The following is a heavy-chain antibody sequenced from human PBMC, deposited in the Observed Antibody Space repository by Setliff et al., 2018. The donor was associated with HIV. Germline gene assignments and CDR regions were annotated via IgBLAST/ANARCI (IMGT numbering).Heavy chain of an antibody. Sequence: ASVKVSCKASGYTFTTYAMHWVRQAPGQRLEWMGWINAGNGNTKYSQKFQGRVTITRDTSESTAYMELSSLRSGDTAVYYCARNGGPYAGGALYYYYGMDVWGQGTTVTVSS. J-gene: IGHJ6*02. CDR1: GYTFTTYA. CDR3: ARNGGPYAGGALYYYYGMDV. CDR2: INAGNGNT. D-gene: IGHD3-16*01. V-gene: IGHV1-3*01.